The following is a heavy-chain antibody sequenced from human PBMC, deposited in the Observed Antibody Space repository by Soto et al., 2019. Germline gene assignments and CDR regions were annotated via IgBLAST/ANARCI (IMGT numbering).Heavy chain of an antibody. CDR1: GVTLRRYT. CDR2: ISDDGGNK. V-gene: IGHV3-30-3*01. CDR3: ARDGWVHIVSSYYYHH. J-gene: IGHJ6*01. Sequence: GEYLRDSYAASGVTLRRYTMLGCRQALGKRMEWVAVISDDGGNKYYADSVKGRFTISRDNSKNTLYLQMNSLRAEDTAVYYCARDGWVHIVSSYYYHH. D-gene: IGHD2-21*01.